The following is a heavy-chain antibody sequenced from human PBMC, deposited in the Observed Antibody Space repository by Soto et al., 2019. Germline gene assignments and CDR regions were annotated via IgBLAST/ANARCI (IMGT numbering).Heavy chain of an antibody. J-gene: IGHJ6*02. V-gene: IGHV1-18*01. CDR1: GYTFSRYG. Sequence: GASVKVSCKTSGYTFSRYGISWVRQAPGQGLEWMGWISGYNGDTNYARKFQGRVTMTIDTSTTTAYMELWSLTSDDTAVYYCAKNGQPPYYYYGLDVWG. CDR2: ISGYNGDT. CDR3: AKNGQPPYYYYGLDV. D-gene: IGHD2-8*01.